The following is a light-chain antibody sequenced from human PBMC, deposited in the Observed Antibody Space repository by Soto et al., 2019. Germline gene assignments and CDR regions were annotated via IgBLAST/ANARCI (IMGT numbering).Light chain of an antibody. CDR3: QQRSNWTWT. CDR1: QSVSSKS. CDR2: DAS. V-gene: IGKV3-11*01. Sequence: PGERVTLSCRASQSVSSKSLVWYQQKSGQTPRVLIYDASNRATGIPARFSGSGSGTDLTLTISSLEPEDCEVYYGQQRSNWTWTFGQGTKVDIK. J-gene: IGKJ1*01.